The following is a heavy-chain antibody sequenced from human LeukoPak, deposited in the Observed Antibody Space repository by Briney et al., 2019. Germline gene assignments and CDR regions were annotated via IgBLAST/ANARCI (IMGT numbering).Heavy chain of an antibody. J-gene: IGHJ4*02. D-gene: IGHD3-10*01. Sequence: QPGGSLRLACAGSGFTSSSYAMSWIRQAPGKGLEWVSGISGSGSSPYYADSVKGRFTISRDNSKNTLYLQINSLRAEDTAVYYCARVHVLLWFGGFDYWGQGTLVTVSS. CDR3: ARVHVLLWFGGFDY. V-gene: IGHV3-23*01. CDR1: GFTSSSYA. CDR2: ISGSGSSP.